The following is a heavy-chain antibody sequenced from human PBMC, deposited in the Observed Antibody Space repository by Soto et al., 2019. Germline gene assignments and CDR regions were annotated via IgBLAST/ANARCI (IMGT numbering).Heavy chain of an antibody. CDR1: GYTFTSYG. D-gene: IGHD2-2*01. CDR2: ISGYNGDT. CDR3: ASEALPAGTNYYYYIMDV. V-gene: IGHV1-18*04. J-gene: IGHJ6*02. Sequence: ASVKVSCKASGYTFTSYGISWVRQAPGQGLEWMGWISGYNGDTNYAQKLQGRVTMTTDTSTSTAYMELRSLRSDDSAIYYCASEALPAGTNYYYYIMDVWGQGTTVTVSS.